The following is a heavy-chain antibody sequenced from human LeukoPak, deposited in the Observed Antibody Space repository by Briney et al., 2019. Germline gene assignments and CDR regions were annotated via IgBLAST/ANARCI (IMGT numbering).Heavy chain of an antibody. CDR1: GFTVSSNY. J-gene: IGHJ4*02. Sequence: GGSLRLSCAASGFTVSSNYMSWVRQAPGKGLEWVSVIYSGGSTYYADSVKGRFTISRDNSKNTLYLRMNSLRAEDTAVYYCARDFGDYYYDSSGYFDYWGQGTLVTVSS. CDR3: ARDFGDYYYDSSGYFDY. CDR2: IYSGGST. V-gene: IGHV3-66*01. D-gene: IGHD3-22*01.